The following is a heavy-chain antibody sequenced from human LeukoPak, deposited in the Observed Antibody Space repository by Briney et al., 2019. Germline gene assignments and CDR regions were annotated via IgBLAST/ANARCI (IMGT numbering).Heavy chain of an antibody. Sequence: GGSLRLACVASGFTFSVSWVTWVRQAPGKGLEWVANIDKHGNGKYYVDSVKGRFAISRDYASNSVFLQMNSLRAEDTSVYFCARDAGWGYYDLWGQGTPGTVSS. D-gene: IGHD1-26*01. J-gene: IGHJ4*02. CDR2: IDKHGNGK. CDR1: GFTFSVSW. V-gene: IGHV3-7*01. CDR3: ARDAGWGYYDL.